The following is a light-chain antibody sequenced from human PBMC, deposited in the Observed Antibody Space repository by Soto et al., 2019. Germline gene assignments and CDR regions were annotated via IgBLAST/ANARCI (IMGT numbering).Light chain of an antibody. CDR1: SSDVGSSNG. CDR2: DVS. Sequence: QTALTQPPSVSGYPGQSVAISCTGTSSDVGSSNGVSWYQQPPGTAPKLMIYDVSNRPSGVPDRFSGSKSGNTASLTISGLQAEDEADYYCSSYTSSSTYVFGSGTKVTVL. CDR3: SSYTSSSTYV. J-gene: IGLJ1*01. V-gene: IGLV2-18*02.